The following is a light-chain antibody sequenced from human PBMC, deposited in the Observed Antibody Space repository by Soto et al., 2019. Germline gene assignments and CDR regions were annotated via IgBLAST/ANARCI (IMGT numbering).Light chain of an antibody. CDR2: GAS. CDR1: QSVSSN. V-gene: IGKV3-15*01. J-gene: IGKJ1*01. Sequence: EIVMTQSPATLSASPGERATLSCRASQSVSSNLAWYQQKPGQAPRLLIYGASTRATGIPARFSGSGSGTEFTPTISSLQSADFAVYYCQQYNNWPPWTFGQGTKVEIK. CDR3: QQYNNWPPWT.